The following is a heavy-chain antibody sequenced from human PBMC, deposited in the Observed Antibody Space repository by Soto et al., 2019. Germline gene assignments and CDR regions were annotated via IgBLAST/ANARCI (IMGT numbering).Heavy chain of an antibody. J-gene: IGHJ3*02. CDR1: GGTFSSYT. CDR3: ARENYYDSSGSLDDAFDI. V-gene: IGHV1-69*08. D-gene: IGHD3-22*01. CDR2: IIPILGIA. Sequence: QVQLVQSWAEVKKPGSSVKVSCKASGGTFSSYTISWVRQAPGQGLEWMGRIIPILGIANYAQKFKGRVTITADKSTSNAYMELSNLRSEDTAVYYCARENYYDSSGSLDDAFDIWVQGTMVTVSS.